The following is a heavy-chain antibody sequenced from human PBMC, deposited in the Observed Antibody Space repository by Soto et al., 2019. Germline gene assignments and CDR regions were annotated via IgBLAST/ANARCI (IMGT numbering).Heavy chain of an antibody. V-gene: IGHV3-30-3*01. CDR3: AREYYYDSSGTWLFDP. J-gene: IGHJ5*02. D-gene: IGHD3-22*01. CDR2: ISYDGSNK. Sequence: GSLRLSCAASGFTCSSYAMHWVRQAPGKGLEWVAVISYDGSNKYYADSVKGRFTISRDNSKNTLYLQMNSLRAEDTAVYYCAREYYYDSSGTWLFDPWGQGTLVTVSS. CDR1: GFTCSSYA.